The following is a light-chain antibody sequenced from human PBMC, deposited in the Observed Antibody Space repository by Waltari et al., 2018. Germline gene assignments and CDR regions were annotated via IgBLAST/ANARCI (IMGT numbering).Light chain of an antibody. Sequence: DIVMTQSPDSLVVSLGERATISCKSSQSLLYSSNKKNYLGWYQQKTGQPPKLLIHWASTRESGVPDRVSGSGSGTDFTLTISSLQAEDVALYYCQQYYALPLTFGGGTKVEIK. V-gene: IGKV4-1*01. CDR3: QQYYALPLT. J-gene: IGKJ4*01. CDR2: WAS. CDR1: QSLLYSSNKKNY.